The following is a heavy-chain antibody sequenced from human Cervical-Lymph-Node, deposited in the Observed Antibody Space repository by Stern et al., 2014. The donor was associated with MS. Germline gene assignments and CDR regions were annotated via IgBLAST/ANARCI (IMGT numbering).Heavy chain of an antibody. CDR3: ARATDL. Sequence: QVQLQESGPGLLRPSETLSLTCTVSGASITSYYWSWIRQPPGKGLEWIGYIYYSGTTNYNASLKGRVAISIDTSKTQFSLRLSSVNAADTAVYYCARATDLWGQGTLVTVSS. CDR2: IYYSGTT. CDR1: GASITSYY. J-gene: IGHJ5*02. V-gene: IGHV4-59*01.